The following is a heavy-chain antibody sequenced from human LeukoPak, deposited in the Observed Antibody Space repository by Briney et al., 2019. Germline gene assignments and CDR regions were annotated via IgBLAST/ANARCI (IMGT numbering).Heavy chain of an antibody. Sequence: ASVKVSCKASGYTFTSYYMHWVRQAPGKGLEWMGGFDPEDGETIYAQKFQGRVTMTEDTSTDTAYMELSSLRSEDTAVYYCATGPIAVAGTGWFDPWGQGTLVTVSS. J-gene: IGHJ5*02. CDR2: FDPEDGET. D-gene: IGHD6-19*01. CDR3: ATGPIAVAGTGWFDP. V-gene: IGHV1-24*01. CDR1: GYTFTSYY.